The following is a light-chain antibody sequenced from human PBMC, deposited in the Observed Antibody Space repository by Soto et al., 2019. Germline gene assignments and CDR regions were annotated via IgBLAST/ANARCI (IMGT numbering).Light chain of an antibody. CDR3: QQYYSTPFT. CDR2: WAS. CDR1: QSVLYSSNNKNY. V-gene: IGKV4-1*01. J-gene: IGKJ3*01. Sequence: DIVMTQSPDSLAVSLGERATINCKSSQSVLYSSNNKNYLAWYQQKPGQPPKLLIYWASTRESGVPDRFSGSGSGKDFTLTISSLQAEYVAVYYCQQYYSTPFTFGPGTKVDIK.